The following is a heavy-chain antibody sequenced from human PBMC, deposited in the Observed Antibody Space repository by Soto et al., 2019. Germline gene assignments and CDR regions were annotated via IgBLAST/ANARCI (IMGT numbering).Heavy chain of an antibody. V-gene: IGHV1-69*13. CDR2: IIPIFGTA. J-gene: IGHJ4*02. Sequence: SVKVSCKASGGTFSSYAISWVRQAPGQGLEWMGGIIPIFGTANYAQKFQGRVTITADESTSTAYMELSSLRSEDTAVYYCARDFRRYGGYDYWGQGTLVTVSS. CDR1: GGTFSSYA. D-gene: IGHD4-17*01. CDR3: ARDFRRYGGYDY.